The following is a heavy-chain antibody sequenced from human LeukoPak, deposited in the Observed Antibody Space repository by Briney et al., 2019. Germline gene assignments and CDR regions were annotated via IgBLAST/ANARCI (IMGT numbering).Heavy chain of an antibody. CDR2: ISSDSNYI. Sequence: GGSLRLSCAASGFPFSSYSMNWVRQAPGKGLEWVSSISSDSNYIYYPESLKGRFTISRDNAKNSLSLQMNSLRAEDTAVYYCARVHLAKPAWGQGTLVTVSS. CDR1: GFPFSSYS. J-gene: IGHJ5*02. V-gene: IGHV3-21*01. CDR3: ARVHLAKPA.